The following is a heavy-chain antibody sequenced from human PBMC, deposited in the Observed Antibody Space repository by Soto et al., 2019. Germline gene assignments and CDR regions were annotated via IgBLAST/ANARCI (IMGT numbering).Heavy chain of an antibody. D-gene: IGHD3-3*01. CDR1: GFTFSSYA. CDR2: ISYDGSNK. J-gene: IGHJ3*02. Sequence: GGSLRLSCAASGFTFSSYAMHWVRQAPGKGLEWVAVISYDGSNKYYADSVKGRFTISRDKSKNTLYLQMNSLRDEDMAVYYCARGADLSCSDFWSGSAGDAFDIWGQGTMVTVSS. V-gene: IGHV3-30-3*01. CDR3: ARGADLSCSDFWSGSAGDAFDI.